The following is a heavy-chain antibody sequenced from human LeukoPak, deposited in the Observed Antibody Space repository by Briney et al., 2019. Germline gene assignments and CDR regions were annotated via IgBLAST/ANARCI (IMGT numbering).Heavy chain of an antibody. D-gene: IGHD1-14*01. CDR1: GFTFSSYA. J-gene: IGHJ4*02. Sequence: GGSLRLSCAASGFTFSSYAMSWIRQAPGKGLEWVSYISSSASTIYYADSVKGRFTISRDNAKNSLYLQMNSLRAEDTAVYYCARNGPHDYWGQGTLVTVSS. V-gene: IGHV3-11*01. CDR3: ARNGPHDY. CDR2: ISSSASTI.